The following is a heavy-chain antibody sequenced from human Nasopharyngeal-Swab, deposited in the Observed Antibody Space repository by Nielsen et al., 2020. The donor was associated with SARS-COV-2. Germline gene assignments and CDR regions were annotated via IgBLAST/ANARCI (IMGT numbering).Heavy chain of an antibody. D-gene: IGHD3-10*02. J-gene: IGHJ3*02. Sequence: SLKISCAASGFTFDDYAMHWVRQAPGKGLEWVSGISWNSGGIGYADSVKGRFTISRDNAKNSLYLQMNSLRAEDTALYYCAKDIVRGVMDAFDIWGQGTMVTVSS. CDR1: GFTFDDYA. CDR2: ISWNSGGI. V-gene: IGHV3-9*01. CDR3: AKDIVRGVMDAFDI.